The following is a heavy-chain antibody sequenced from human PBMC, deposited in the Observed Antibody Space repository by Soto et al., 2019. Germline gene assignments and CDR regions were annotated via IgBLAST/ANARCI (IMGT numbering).Heavy chain of an antibody. Sequence: QVQLQESGPGLVKPSQTLSLTCTVSGGSISSGDYYWSWIRQPPGKGLELIGYIYYSGSTFYTPSLKSRVTISVYTSKSHFPLELSSGTAADTAVYYWARGSYDYLWACYRYLGCWGQGTLVTVSS. CDR1: GGSISSGDYY. CDR2: IYYSGST. V-gene: IGHV4-30-4*01. J-gene: IGHJ4*02. CDR3: ARGSYDYLWACYRYLGC. D-gene: IGHD3-16*02.